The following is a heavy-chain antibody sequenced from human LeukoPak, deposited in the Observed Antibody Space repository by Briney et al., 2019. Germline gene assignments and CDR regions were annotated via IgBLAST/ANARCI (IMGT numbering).Heavy chain of an antibody. Sequence: ASVKVSCKASGGTFSSYAISWVRQAPGQGLEWMGRIIPILGIANYAQKFQGRVTITADKSTSTAYMELSSLRSEDTAVYYCARAFLPNYYYGMDVWGQGTTVTVSS. V-gene: IGHV1-69*04. J-gene: IGHJ6*02. CDR1: GGTFSSYA. D-gene: IGHD2/OR15-2a*01. CDR3: ARAFLPNYYYGMDV. CDR2: IIPILGIA.